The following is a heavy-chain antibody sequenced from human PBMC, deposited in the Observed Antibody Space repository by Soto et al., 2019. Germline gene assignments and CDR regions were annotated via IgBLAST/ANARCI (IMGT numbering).Heavy chain of an antibody. CDR1: GFTFSGYN. CDR2: ITSSGSNT. V-gene: IGHV3-11*01. CDR3: ARMATTSSTHHFDH. D-gene: IGHD5-12*01. J-gene: IGHJ4*02. Sequence: QVQLVESGGGLVKPGGSLRLSCAASGFTFSGYNMSWIRHAPGKGMEWVSYITSSGSNTFDAESVKGRFTISRDNTMNLLYLQMNTPSPEDTAVYYSARMATTSSTHHFDHWGQGTLVTVSS.